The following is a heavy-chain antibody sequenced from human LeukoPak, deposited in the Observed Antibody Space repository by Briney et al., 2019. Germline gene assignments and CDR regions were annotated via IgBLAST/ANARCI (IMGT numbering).Heavy chain of an antibody. CDR1: GYSLSSGYY. J-gene: IGHJ4*02. V-gene: IGHV4-38-2*01. Sequence: PSETLSLTCAVSGYSLSSGYYWGWIRQPPGKGLEWIGSIYHSGSTYYNPSLKSRVTISVDTSKNQFSLNLSSVTAADTAVYYCARRAYSNYVGGNYYFDYWGQGTLVTVSS. CDR2: IYHSGST. D-gene: IGHD4-11*01. CDR3: ARRAYSNYVGGNYYFDY.